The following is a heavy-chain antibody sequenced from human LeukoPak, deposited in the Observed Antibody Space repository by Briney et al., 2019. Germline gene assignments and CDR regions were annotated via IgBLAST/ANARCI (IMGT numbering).Heavy chain of an antibody. V-gene: IGHV4-34*01. CDR1: GGSFSGYF. J-gene: IGHJ4*02. CDR3: ARESDSGGFFDN. Sequence: SETLSLTCAVYGGSFSGYFWTWIRQPPGKGLQWIGEIDHSGSTNYNPSLKSRVTMSVDTSENQFSLKLSSVTAADTAVYYCARESDSGGFFDNWGQGTLVTVSS. D-gene: IGHD2-21*02. CDR2: IDHSGST.